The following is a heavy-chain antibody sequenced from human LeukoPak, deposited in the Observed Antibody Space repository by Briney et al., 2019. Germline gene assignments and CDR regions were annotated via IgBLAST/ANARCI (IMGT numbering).Heavy chain of an antibody. CDR2: ISSSSSTI. CDR1: GFTFSSYS. D-gene: IGHD1-26*01. CDR3: ARDRGGGYSAIDY. J-gene: IGHJ4*02. V-gene: IGHV3-48*04. Sequence: GRSLRLSCAASGFTFSSYSMNWVRQAPGKGLEWVSFISSSSSTIYYADSVKGRFTISRDNDKNSLYRQMNSLRAEDTAVYYCARDRGGGYSAIDYWGQGTLVTVSS.